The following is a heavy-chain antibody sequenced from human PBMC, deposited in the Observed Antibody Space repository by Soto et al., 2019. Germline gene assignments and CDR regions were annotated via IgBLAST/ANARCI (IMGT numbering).Heavy chain of an antibody. CDR3: AKDKAGTEKFEYYFDY. V-gene: IGHV3-23*01. CDR1: GFTFSSYA. D-gene: IGHD6-19*01. J-gene: IGHJ4*02. CDR2: ISGSGGST. Sequence: GGSLRLSCAASGFTFSSYAMSWVRQAPGKGLEWVSAISGSGGSTYYADSVKGRFTISRDNSKNTLYLQMNSLRAEDTAVYYCAKDKAGTEKFEYYFDYWGQGTLVTVSS.